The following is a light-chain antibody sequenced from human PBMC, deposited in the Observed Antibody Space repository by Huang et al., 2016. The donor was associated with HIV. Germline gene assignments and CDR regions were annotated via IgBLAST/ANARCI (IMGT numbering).Light chain of an antibody. CDR1: QSVSSSY. CDR3: QQYVSSPL. V-gene: IGKV3-20*01. J-gene: IGKJ2*01. Sequence: EIVLTQSPGTLSLSPGERATLSCRASQSVSSSYLAWYQQKSGQAPRLLIYGASARDTGIPDRFSGSGTGTDFTLTISRLEPEDFAVYYCQQYVSSPLFGQGTKLEIK. CDR2: GAS.